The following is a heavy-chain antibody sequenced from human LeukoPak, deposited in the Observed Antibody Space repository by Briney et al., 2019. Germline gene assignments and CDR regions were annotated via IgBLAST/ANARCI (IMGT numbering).Heavy chain of an antibody. CDR2: IFSNDEK. Sequence: SGPVLVKPTETLTLTCTVSGFSLSNARMGVSWIRQPPGKALEWLAHIFSNDEKSYSTSLKSRLTISKDTSKSQMVLTMTNMDPVDTATYYCARTYDFWSGYYMPHDYWGQGTLVTVSS. D-gene: IGHD3-3*01. V-gene: IGHV2-26*01. CDR3: ARTYDFWSGYYMPHDY. J-gene: IGHJ4*02. CDR1: GFSLSNARMG.